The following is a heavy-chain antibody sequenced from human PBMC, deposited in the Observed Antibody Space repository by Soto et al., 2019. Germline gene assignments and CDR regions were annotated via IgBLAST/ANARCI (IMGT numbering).Heavy chain of an antibody. Sequence: GGSLRLSCAASGFTFSDFYMTWVRQAPGKGLEWLSYISINSNHKEYGDSVKGRHTISRDNTKNSLYLQMNSLRADDTAVYYCVRGGGGGQFDYWGQGTLVTVSS. CDR3: VRGGGGGQFDY. V-gene: IGHV3-11*06. J-gene: IGHJ4*02. CDR2: ISINSNHK. D-gene: IGHD2-21*01. CDR1: GFTFSDFY.